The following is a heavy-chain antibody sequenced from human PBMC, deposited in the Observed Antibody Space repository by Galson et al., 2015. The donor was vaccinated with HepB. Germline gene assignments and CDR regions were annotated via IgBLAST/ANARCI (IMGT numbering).Heavy chain of an antibody. J-gene: IGHJ6*02. CDR3: ASSRWYGLVMWYYGMDV. Sequence: SETLSLTCAVYGGSFSGYYWSWIRQPPGKGLEWIAEINHSGTTNYNPSLKSRVTISVDTSKNHFSLKVNSVTAADTAVYCCASSRWYGLVMWYYGMDVWGQGTTVIVSS. CDR1: GGSFSGYY. CDR2: INHSGTT. D-gene: IGHD6-19*01. V-gene: IGHV4-34*01.